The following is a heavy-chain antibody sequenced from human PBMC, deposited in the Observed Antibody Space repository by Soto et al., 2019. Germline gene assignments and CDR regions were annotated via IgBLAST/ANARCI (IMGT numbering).Heavy chain of an antibody. Sequence: PSETLSLTCAVSGGCFSGYYWSWIRQPPGKGLEWIGEINHSGSTNYNPSLKSRVTISVDTSKNQFSLKLSSVTAADTAVYYCVRDWLLTRPNWFDPWGQGTLVTVSS. D-gene: IGHD3-9*01. J-gene: IGHJ5*02. CDR1: GGCFSGYY. CDR2: INHSGST. CDR3: VRDWLLTRPNWFDP. V-gene: IGHV4-34*01.